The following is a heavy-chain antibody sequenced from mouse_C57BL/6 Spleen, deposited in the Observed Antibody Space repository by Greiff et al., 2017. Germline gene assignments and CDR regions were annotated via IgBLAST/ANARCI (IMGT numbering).Heavy chain of an antibody. J-gene: IGHJ2*01. V-gene: IGHV5-17*01. Sequence: EVKVVESGGGLVKPGGSLKLSCAASGFTFSDSGMHWVRQAPEKGLEWVAYISSGSSTIYYADPVKGRFTISRDNAKNTLFLQLTSLRSEDTAMYYCARTYYYGSSYVGDWGQGTTLTVSS. CDR1: GFTFSDSG. CDR3: ARTYYYGSSYVGD. CDR2: ISSGSSTI. D-gene: IGHD1-1*01.